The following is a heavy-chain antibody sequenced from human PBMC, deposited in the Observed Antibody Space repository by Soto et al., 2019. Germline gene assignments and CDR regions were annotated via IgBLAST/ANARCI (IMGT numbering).Heavy chain of an antibody. J-gene: IGHJ4*02. Sequence: QVQLQQWGAGLLKPSETLSLNCAVTGGSPSGYYWSWIRQPPGKGLEWIGEVKDGGHTNYSPSLRGRVTISSDTSNNQFSLRLNSVTAADTGVYYCARGQEGVVATHWDQGSLVTVSS. CDR3: ARGQEGVVATH. CDR1: GGSPSGYY. V-gene: IGHV4-34*01. D-gene: IGHD5-12*01. CDR2: VKDGGHT.